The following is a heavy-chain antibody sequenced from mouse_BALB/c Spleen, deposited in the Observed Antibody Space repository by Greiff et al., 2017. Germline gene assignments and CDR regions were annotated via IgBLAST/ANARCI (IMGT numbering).Heavy chain of an antibody. J-gene: IGHJ4*01. CDR3: TREDYDRYAMDY. CDR1: GYTFTSYW. V-gene: IGHV1-5*01. CDR2: IYTGNSDT. D-gene: IGHD2-4*01. Sequence: VQLQQSGTVLARPGASVTMSCKASGYTFTSYWMHWVQQRPGQGLEWIGAIYTGNSDTSYNQKFKGKAKLTAVTSTSTAYMELSSLTNEDSAVYYCTREDYDRYAMDYWGQGTSVTVSS.